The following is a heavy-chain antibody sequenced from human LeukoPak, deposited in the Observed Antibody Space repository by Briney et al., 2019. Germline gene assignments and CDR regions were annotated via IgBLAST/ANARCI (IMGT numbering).Heavy chain of an antibody. D-gene: IGHD3-10*01. Sequence: ASVKVSCKASGYTFTNSDINWVRQATGQGLEWMGWVNPNSGDSGNIQKFQGRVTMTRDTSINTAYMELSSLRSEDTAVYYCARSSPSGRNFDYWGQGTLVTVSS. CDR2: VNPNSGDS. V-gene: IGHV1-8*01. CDR3: ARSSPSGRNFDY. CDR1: GYTFTNSD. J-gene: IGHJ4*02.